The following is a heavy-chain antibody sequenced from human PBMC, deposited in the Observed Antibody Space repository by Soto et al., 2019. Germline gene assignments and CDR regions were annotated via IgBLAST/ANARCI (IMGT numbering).Heavy chain of an antibody. D-gene: IGHD1-1*01. J-gene: IGHJ4*02. CDR2: MYASGGS. Sequence: QVHLQESGPGLAKPSETLSLTCTISGASMNNYYWSWIRQSAGGRLEWIGRMYASGGSNYNPALNGRASLSVDMSKNQFSLTLAAVTAADTAVYFCARDVSTGRGDFFESWGQGTLVTVSS. CDR1: GASMNNYY. V-gene: IGHV4-4*07. CDR3: ARDVSTGRGDFFES.